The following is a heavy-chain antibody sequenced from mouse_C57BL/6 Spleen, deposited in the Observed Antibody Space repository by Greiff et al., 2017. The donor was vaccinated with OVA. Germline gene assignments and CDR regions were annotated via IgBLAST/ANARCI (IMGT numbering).Heavy chain of an antibody. CDR3: TRWLLRRAMDY. V-gene: IGHV1-15*01. CDR1: GYTFTDYE. D-gene: IGHD2-3*01. Sequence: VQLQQSGAELVRPGASVTLSCKASGYTFTDYEMHWVKQTPVHGLEWIGAIDPETGGTAYNQKFKGKAILTADKSSSTDYMELRSLTSEDSAVYYCTRWLLRRAMDYWGQGTSVTVSS. CDR2: IDPETGGT. J-gene: IGHJ4*01.